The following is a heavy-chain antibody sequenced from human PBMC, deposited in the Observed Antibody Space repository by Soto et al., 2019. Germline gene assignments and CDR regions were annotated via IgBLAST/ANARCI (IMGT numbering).Heavy chain of an antibody. V-gene: IGHV3-30*18. D-gene: IGHD1-7*01. J-gene: IGHJ4*02. CDR2: ISYDGSNK. CDR1: GFTFSSYG. Sequence: QVQLVESGGGVVQPGRSLRLSCAASGFTFSSYGMHWVRQAPGKGLEWVAVISYDGSNKYYADSVKGRFTISRDNSKNALYLQMNSLRAEGTAVYYCAKAGAAGTRWGQGTLVTVSS. CDR3: AKAGAAGTR.